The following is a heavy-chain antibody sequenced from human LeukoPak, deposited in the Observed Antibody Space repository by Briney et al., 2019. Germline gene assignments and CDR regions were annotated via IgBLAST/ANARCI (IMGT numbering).Heavy chain of an antibody. J-gene: IGHJ5*02. V-gene: IGHV4-59*08. CDR2: IYYSGST. CDR1: GGSISNYY. CDR3: ARASGYNYHYFDP. D-gene: IGHD5-18*01. Sequence: PSETLSLTCAVSGGSISNYYWSWIRQTPGKGLEWIGNIYYSGSTNYNPSLKSRVTISQDTSKNQFSLKLSSAAAADTAIYYCARASGYNYHYFDPWGQGALVTVSS.